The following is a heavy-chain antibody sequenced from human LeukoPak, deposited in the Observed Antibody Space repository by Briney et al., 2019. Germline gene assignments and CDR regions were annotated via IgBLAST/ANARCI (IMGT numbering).Heavy chain of an antibody. Sequence: GGSLRLSCAASGFTFSGYSMNWVRQAPGKGLEWVSYISGFSSTIYYADSVEGRFTISRDNAKNSLYLQMNSLRAEDMAFYYCAKGDSSNWAFNWFDPWGQGTLVTASS. J-gene: IGHJ5*02. D-gene: IGHD6-13*01. CDR2: ISGFSSTI. V-gene: IGHV3-48*04. CDR3: AKGDSSNWAFNWFDP. CDR1: GFTFSGYS.